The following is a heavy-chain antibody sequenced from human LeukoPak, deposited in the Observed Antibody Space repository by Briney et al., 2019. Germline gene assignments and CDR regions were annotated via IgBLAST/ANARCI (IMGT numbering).Heavy chain of an antibody. CDR1: GGSFSGYY. CDR3: ARAPYNYERGGKNY. J-gene: IGHJ4*02. V-gene: IGHV4-34*01. D-gene: IGHD5-24*01. Sequence: SETLSLTCAVYGGSFSGYYWSWIRQPPGKGLEWIGEINHSGSTNYNPSLKSRVTISVDTSKNQFSLKLSSVTAADTAVYYCARAPYNYERGGKNYWGQGTLVTVSS. CDR2: INHSGST.